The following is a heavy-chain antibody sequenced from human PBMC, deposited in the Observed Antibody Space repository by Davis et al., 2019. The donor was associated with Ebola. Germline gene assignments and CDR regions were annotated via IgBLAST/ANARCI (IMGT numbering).Heavy chain of an antibody. CDR3: AKSPYSSGWYYFDY. CDR2: ISGSGGST. D-gene: IGHD6-19*01. V-gene: IGHV3-23*01. Sequence: GESLKISCAASGFTFSSYAVSWVRQAPGKGLEWVSAISGSGGSTYYADSVKGRFTISRDNSKNTLYLQMNSLRAEDTAVYYCAKSPYSSGWYYFDYWGQGTLVTVSS. CDR1: GFTFSSYA. J-gene: IGHJ4*02.